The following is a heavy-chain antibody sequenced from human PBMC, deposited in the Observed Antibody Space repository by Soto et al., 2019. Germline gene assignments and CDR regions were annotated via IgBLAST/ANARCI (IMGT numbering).Heavy chain of an antibody. CDR3: ASNPTIGYSGYVFDY. CDR2: IFHSGST. Sequence: SQTLSLTSAVAGGSIRSTSGWHWIRQPPGKGLEWIGEIFHSGSTNYNPSLKSRVTISVDKSKNQFSLKLSSVTAADTAVYYCASNPTIGYSGYVFDYWVRGALVTVFS. CDR1: GGSIRSTSG. J-gene: IGHJ4*02. D-gene: IGHD5-12*01. V-gene: IGHV4-4*02.